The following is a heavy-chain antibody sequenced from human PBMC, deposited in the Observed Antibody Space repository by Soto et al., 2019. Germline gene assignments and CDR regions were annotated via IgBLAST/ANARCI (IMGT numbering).Heavy chain of an antibody. Sequence: QVQLQESGPGLVKPSQTLSLTCTVSGGSISSGGYYWSWIRQHPGKGLEWIGYIYYSGSTYYNPSLKNRVTKSENTSKNQFSLKLSSVTAADTAVYYCARVRLPRDYSNFLVDYWGQGTLVTVSS. D-gene: IGHD4-4*01. V-gene: IGHV4-31*03. CDR2: IYYSGST. CDR1: GGSISSGGYY. J-gene: IGHJ4*02. CDR3: ARVRLPRDYSNFLVDY.